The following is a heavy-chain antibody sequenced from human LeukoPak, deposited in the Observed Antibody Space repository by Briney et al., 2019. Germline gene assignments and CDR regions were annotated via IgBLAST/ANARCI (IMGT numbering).Heavy chain of an antibody. D-gene: IGHD6-13*01. CDR3: AKDVYRIAAAGKDY. Sequence: GGSLRLSCVASGFTFSDYSMNWVRQAPGKGLEWVSAISGSGGSTYYADSVKGRFTISRDNSKNTLYLQMNSLRAEDTAVYYCAKDVYRIAAAGKDYWGQGTLVTVSS. CDR2: ISGSGGST. J-gene: IGHJ4*02. CDR1: GFTFSDYS. V-gene: IGHV3-23*01.